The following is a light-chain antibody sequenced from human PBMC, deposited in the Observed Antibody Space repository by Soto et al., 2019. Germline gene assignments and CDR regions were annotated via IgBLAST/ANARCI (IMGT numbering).Light chain of an antibody. Sequence: EIVLTRSPGTLSLSPGERATLSCRASQSVSSSYLAWYQQKPGQAPRLLIYGASSRATGIPDRFSGSGSGTDFTLTISRLEPEDFAVYYCQQYGSSEWTFGQGTKVEIK. CDR2: GAS. J-gene: IGKJ1*01. CDR3: QQYGSSEWT. CDR1: QSVSSSY. V-gene: IGKV3-20*01.